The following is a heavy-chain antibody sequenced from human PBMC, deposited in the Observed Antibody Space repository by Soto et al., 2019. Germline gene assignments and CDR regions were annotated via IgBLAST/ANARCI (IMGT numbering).Heavy chain of an antibody. D-gene: IGHD3-3*01. CDR2: TYYSGRT. Sequence: PSETLSLTCTVSGGSISRYYWSWIRQPPGKGLEWIGYTYYSGRTNYNPFLKSRGTLSGATSKNQSSLKLSSVTAAATAVYYCARSPISVDFWSGYYRPDLNYYYYCGMDVWGQGTTVTVSS. J-gene: IGHJ6*02. V-gene: IGHV4-59*01. CDR3: ARSPISVDFWSGYYRPDLNYYYYCGMDV. CDR1: GGSISRYY.